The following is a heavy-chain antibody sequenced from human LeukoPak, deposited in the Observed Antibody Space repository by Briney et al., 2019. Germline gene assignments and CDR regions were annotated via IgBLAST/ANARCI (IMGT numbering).Heavy chain of an antibody. J-gene: IGHJ4*02. V-gene: IGHV4-30-2*01. CDR1: GGSISSGGYS. CDR2: IYHSGST. Sequence: SETLSLTCAVSGGSISSGGYSWSWIRQPPGKGLEWIGYIYHSGSTYYNPSLKSRVTISVDRSKNQFSLKLSSVTAADTAVYYCARGGGYSGYGSNCSGGSCYPYYFDYWGQGTLVTVSS. D-gene: IGHD2-15*01. CDR3: ARGGGYSGYGSNCSGGSCYPYYFDY.